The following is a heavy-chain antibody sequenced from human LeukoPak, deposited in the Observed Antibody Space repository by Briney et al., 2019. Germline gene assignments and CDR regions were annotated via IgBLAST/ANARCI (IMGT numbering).Heavy chain of an antibody. CDR2: INAGNGNT. CDR3: ARDLYYDFWSGYYGNYGMDV. CDR1: GYTFTSYA. Sequence: ASVKVSCKASGYTFTSYAMHWVRQAPGQRLEWMGRINAGNGNTKYSQKFQGRVTITRDTSASTAYMELSSLRSEDTAVYYCARDLYYDFWSGYYGNYGMDVWGQGTTVTVSS. V-gene: IGHV1-3*01. D-gene: IGHD3-3*01. J-gene: IGHJ6*02.